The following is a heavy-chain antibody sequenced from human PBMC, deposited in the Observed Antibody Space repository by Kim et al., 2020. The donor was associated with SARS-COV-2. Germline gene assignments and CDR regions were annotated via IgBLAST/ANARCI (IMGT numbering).Heavy chain of an antibody. CDR3: VQPLSGY. D-gene: IGHD3-10*01. J-gene: IGHJ1*01. CDR1: GFSFSSHW. Sequence: GGSLRLSCVASGFSFSSHWMHWVRQPPGKGLAWVSRIKQDGSGTIYADSVKGRFTISRDNAKNTLYLQMSGLRVEDTVIYYCVQPLSGYWGQGTLVTVSS. CDR2: IKQDGSGT. V-gene: IGHV3-74*01.